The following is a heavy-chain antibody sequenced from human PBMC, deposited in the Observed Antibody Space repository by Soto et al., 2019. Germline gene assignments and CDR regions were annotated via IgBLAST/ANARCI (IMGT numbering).Heavy chain of an antibody. CDR1: GGSISSHY. CDR3: ARSYFDFWSSDYYYYMDV. D-gene: IGHD3-3*01. CDR2: IYYNGST. V-gene: IGHV4-59*08. J-gene: IGHJ6*03. Sequence: SETLSLTCTVSGGSISSHYWSWIRQPPGKGLEWIGHIYYNGSTNYNPSLKSRVTISIDTSKNQFSLKLSSVTAADTAVYYCARSYFDFWSSDYYYYMDVWGRGTTVPVSS.